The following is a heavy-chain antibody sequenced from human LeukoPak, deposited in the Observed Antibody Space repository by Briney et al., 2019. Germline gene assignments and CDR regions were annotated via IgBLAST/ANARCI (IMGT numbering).Heavy chain of an antibody. CDR1: VFTLSTYW. CDR2: IKQDGSEI. CDR3: ASPAATRQWAFDI. J-gene: IGHJ3*02. D-gene: IGHD2-2*01. V-gene: IGHV3-7*01. Sequence: VGSLRHSRAASVFTLSTYWMTWVRQAPGKGLEWVANIKQDGSEIYHVDSVKGRFTISRDNAKNPLFLQMNSLRAEDTAVYFCASPAATRQWAFDIWGQGTMVTVSS.